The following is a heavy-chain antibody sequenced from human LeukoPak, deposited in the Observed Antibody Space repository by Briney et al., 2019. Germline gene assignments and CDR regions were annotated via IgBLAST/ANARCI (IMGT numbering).Heavy chain of an antibody. CDR2: LNPNSGNT. CDR3: ARISSSNWYNERGAFDV. J-gene: IGHJ3*01. Sequence: ASVKVSCKASGYTFTSYDINWVRQATGQGLEWMGWLNPNSGNTGYAQKFQGRVTISRNTSINTAYMELSSLRSEDTAVYYCARISSSNWYNERGAFDVWGQGTMVTVSS. CDR1: GYTFTSYD. D-gene: IGHD6-13*01. V-gene: IGHV1-8*03.